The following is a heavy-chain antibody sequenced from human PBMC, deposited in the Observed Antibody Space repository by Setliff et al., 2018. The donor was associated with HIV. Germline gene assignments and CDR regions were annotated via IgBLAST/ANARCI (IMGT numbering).Heavy chain of an antibody. CDR2: IYYSGSA. J-gene: IGHJ5*02. V-gene: IGHV4-31*11. CDR1: GGSINSGYF. D-gene: IGHD2-2*01. Sequence: SETLSLTCAVSGGSINSGYFWNWIRQRPGKGPECIGYIYYSGSAYYSPSLKSRVIISVDTSKNQFSLKLSSVTAADTAVYYCASGGSTSWGFWFDPWGQGTLVTVSS. CDR3: ASGGSTSWGFWFDP.